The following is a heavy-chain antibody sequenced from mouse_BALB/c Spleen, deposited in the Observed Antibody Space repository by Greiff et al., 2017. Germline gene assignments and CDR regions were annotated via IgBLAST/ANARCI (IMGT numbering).Heavy chain of an antibody. J-gene: IGHJ3*01. CDR2: ISSGSSTI. V-gene: IGHV5-17*02. CDR3: ARNDYDTFAY. Sequence: EVMLVESGGGLVQPGGSRKLSCAASGFTFSSFGMHWVRQAPEKGLEWVAYISSGSSTIYYADTVKGRFTISRDNPKNTLFLQMTSLRSEDTAMYYCARNDYDTFAYWGQGTLVTVSA. D-gene: IGHD2-4*01. CDR1: GFTFSSFG.